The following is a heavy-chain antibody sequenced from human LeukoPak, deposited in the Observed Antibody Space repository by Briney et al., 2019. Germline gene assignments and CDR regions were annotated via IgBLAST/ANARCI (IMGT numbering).Heavy chain of an antibody. J-gene: IGHJ4*02. CDR1: GGSFSGYY. Sequence: SETLSLTCAVYGGSFSGYYWSWIRQPPGKGLEWIGEINHSGSTNYNPSLKSRVTISVDTSKNQFSLKLSSVTAADTAVYYCARGGSYYDYVWGSYRSLEKYYFDYWGQGTLVTVSS. V-gene: IGHV4-34*01. CDR3: ARGGSYYDYVWGSYRSLEKYYFDY. D-gene: IGHD3-16*02. CDR2: INHSGST.